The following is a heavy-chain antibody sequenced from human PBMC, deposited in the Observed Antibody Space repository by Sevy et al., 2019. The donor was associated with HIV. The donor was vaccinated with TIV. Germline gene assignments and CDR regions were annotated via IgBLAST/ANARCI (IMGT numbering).Heavy chain of an antibody. CDR2: ISGSSNYI. CDR3: ARPYGSGSWEAFDV. CDR1: GFNFDSYT. Sequence: GGSLRLSCAASGFNFDSYTMNWVRQAPGQGLEWVSSISGSSNYIYYADSLKGRFTISRGNAKNSVYLQMHSLRVDDTAVYFCARPYGSGSWEAFDVWGQGTVVTVSS. V-gene: IGHV3-21*01. J-gene: IGHJ3*01. D-gene: IGHD3-10*01.